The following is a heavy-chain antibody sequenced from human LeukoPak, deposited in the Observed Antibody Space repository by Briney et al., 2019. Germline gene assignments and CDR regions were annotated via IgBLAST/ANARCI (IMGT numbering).Heavy chain of an antibody. CDR2: IYYSGST. CDR3: ARVVTMIVRFDP. CDR1: GGSISSGDYY. Sequence: PSETLSLTCTVSGGSISSGDYYWSWIRQPPGKGLEWIGYIYYSGSTYYNPSLKSRVTISVDTSKNQFSLKLSSVTAADTAVYYCARVVTMIVRFDPWGQGTLVTVSS. J-gene: IGHJ5*02. D-gene: IGHD3-22*01. V-gene: IGHV4-30-4*08.